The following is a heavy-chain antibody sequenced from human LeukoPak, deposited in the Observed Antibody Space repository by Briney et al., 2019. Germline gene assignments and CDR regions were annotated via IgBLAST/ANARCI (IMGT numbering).Heavy chain of an antibody. J-gene: IGHJ4*02. D-gene: IGHD2/OR15-2a*01. CDR1: GFTFRSHA. Sequence: GGSLRLSCVGSGFTFRSHAMSWVRQAPEKGLEFVSGIYENGGTTYYADSVKGRFSISRDNSKNTLYLQMNSLRAEDTAVYYCARKILYGFDYWGQGTLVTVSS. CDR2: IYENGGTT. CDR3: ARKILYGFDY. V-gene: IGHV3-23*01.